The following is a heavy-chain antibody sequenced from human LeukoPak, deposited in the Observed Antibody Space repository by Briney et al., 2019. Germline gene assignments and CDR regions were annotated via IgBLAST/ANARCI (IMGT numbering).Heavy chain of an antibody. CDR1: GGSFSGYY. Sequence: SETLSLTCAVYGGSFSGYYWSWLRQPPGKGLEWIGEINHSGSTNYNPSLKSRVTISVDTSKNQFSLKLSSVTAADTAVYYCAVASGYDYLGGAFDIWGQGTMVTVSS. J-gene: IGHJ3*02. CDR3: AVASGYDYLGGAFDI. V-gene: IGHV4-34*01. D-gene: IGHD5-12*01. CDR2: INHSGST.